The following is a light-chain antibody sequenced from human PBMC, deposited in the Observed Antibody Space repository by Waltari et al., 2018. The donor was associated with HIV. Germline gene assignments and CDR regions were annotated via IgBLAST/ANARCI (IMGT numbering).Light chain of an antibody. CDR2: DVP. CDR1: SSDVGGYNY. CDR3: CSYAGGYTLV. V-gene: IGLV2-11*01. Sequence: QSALTQPRSLSGSPGQSVTISCTGTSSDVGGYNYVSWYQQHPGKAPKLMIYDVPKRPSGVPDRFSGSKSGNTASLTISGLQAEDEADYFCCSYAGGYTLVFGGGTKLTVL. J-gene: IGLJ3*02.